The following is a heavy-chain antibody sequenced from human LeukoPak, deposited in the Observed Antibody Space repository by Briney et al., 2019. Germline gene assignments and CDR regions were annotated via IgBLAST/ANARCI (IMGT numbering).Heavy chain of an antibody. J-gene: IGHJ3*02. CDR2: IYYSGST. Sequence: SETLSLTCTVSGGSISSSSYYWGWIRQPPGKGLEWIGYIYYSGSTYDNPSLKSRVTISVDTSKNQFSLKLSSVTAADTAVYYCARVSSDAFDIWGQGTMVTVSS. CDR3: ARVSSDAFDI. D-gene: IGHD3-10*01. CDR1: GGSISSSSYY. V-gene: IGHV4-30-4*08.